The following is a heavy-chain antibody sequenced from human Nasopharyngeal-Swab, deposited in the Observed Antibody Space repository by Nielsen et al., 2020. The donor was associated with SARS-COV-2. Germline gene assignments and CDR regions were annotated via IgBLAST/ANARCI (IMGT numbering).Heavy chain of an antibody. CDR3: AKGQQWLVQNFDY. V-gene: IGHV3-23*01. CDR1: GFTFSSYA. D-gene: IGHD6-19*01. Sequence: GESLKISCAASGFTFSSYAMGWVRQAPGKGLEWVSAISGSGGSTYYADSVKGRFTISRDNSKNTLYLQMNSLRAEDTAVYYCAKGQQWLVQNFDYWGQGTLVTVSS. CDR2: ISGSGGST. J-gene: IGHJ4*02.